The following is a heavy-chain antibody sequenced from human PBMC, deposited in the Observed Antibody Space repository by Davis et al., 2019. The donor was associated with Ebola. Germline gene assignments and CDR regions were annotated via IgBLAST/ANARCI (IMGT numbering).Heavy chain of an antibody. V-gene: IGHV3-30*18. Sequence: PGGSLRLSCAASGFTFSSYGMHWVRQAPGKGLEWVAVVSYDGNGRYYADSVKGRFTISRDNSKNTLFLQMNGLRNEDTAVYYCAKDLDNGITAYDLNYYYGMDVWGNGTTVIVSS. CDR3: AKDLDNGITAYDLNYYYGMDV. CDR1: GFTFSSYG. D-gene: IGHD1-14*01. CDR2: VSYDGNGR. J-gene: IGHJ6*04.